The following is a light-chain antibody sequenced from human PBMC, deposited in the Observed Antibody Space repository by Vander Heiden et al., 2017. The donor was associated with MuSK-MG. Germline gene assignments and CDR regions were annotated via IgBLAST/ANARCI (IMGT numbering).Light chain of an antibody. Sequence: IQLTQSPSSLSASVGDRVTISCRASQNMNTFLNWFQQKPGKPPTLLIYGTSTLYSGVPSRFSGSGSGTDFTLTISSLQAEDFATYYCQQSSRTPLTFGGGTRVEIK. J-gene: IGKJ4*01. CDR2: GTS. CDR3: QQSSRTPLT. CDR1: QNMNTF. V-gene: IGKV1-39*01.